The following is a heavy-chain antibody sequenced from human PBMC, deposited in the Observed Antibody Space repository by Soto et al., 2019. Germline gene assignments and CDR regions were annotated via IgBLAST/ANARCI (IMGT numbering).Heavy chain of an antibody. V-gene: IGHV3-74*03. D-gene: IGHD2-8*02. Sequence: EVQLVESGGGPVQAGGSLRLSCAASGLTLSNYWKQWVRQGPGKGLVWVAHVNSDGITTKYSESIKGRFPISRDDAKNILYLQMSSLRHDDTAVYNCAKVKGGTGARGDPLDLWGQRILVNVSS. CDR3: AKVKGGTGARGDPLDL. J-gene: IGHJ5*02. CDR2: VNSDGITT. CDR1: GLTLSNYW.